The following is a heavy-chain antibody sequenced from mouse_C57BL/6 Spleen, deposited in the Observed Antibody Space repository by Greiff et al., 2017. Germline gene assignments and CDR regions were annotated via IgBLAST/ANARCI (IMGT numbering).Heavy chain of an antibody. V-gene: IGHV1-26*01. J-gene: IGHJ2*01. CDR2: INPNNGGT. Sequence: EVQLQQSGPELVKPGASVKISCKASGYTFTDYYMHWVKQSHGKSLEWIGDINPNNGGTSYNQKFKGKATLTVDKSSSTADMERRSLTSEDSAVYYCARGERGFDYWGQGTTLTVSS. CDR3: ARGERGFDY. CDR1: GYTFTDYY.